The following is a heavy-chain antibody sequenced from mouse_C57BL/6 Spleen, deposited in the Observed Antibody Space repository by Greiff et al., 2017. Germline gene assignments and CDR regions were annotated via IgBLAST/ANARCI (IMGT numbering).Heavy chain of an antibody. CDR1: GFTFSDYG. CDR2: ISSGSSTI. CDR3: ARDFTTVVGGYAMDY. J-gene: IGHJ4*01. V-gene: IGHV5-17*01. Sequence: EVQLVESGGGLVKPGGSLKLSCAASGFTFSDYGMHWVRQAPEKGLEWVAYISSGSSTIYYADTVKGRFTISRDNAKNTLFLQMTSLRSEDTAMYYCARDFTTVVGGYAMDYWGQGTSVTVSS. D-gene: IGHD1-1*01.